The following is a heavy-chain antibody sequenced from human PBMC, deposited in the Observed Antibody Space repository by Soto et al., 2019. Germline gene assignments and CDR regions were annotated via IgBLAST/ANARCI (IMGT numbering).Heavy chain of an antibody. V-gene: IGHV4-30-4*01. CDR1: GGSISTVDYW. J-gene: IGHJ4*02. D-gene: IGHD7-27*01. Sequence: QVQLQESGPGLVKPSQTLSLTCTVSGGSISTVDYWWSWIRQSPDMGLEWIGHIYDGGRTYNNPSLERRVTMSVDTSKSQLSPTLSSVSAADTAVYYCARGPSGDKVDSWGQGTLFTVSS. CDR3: ARGPSGDKVDS. CDR2: IYDGGRT.